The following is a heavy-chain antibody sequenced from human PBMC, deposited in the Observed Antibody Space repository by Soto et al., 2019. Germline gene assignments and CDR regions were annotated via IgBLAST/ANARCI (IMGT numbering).Heavy chain of an antibody. CDR1: GFTFSSYA. Sequence: GGSLRLSCAASGFTFSSYAMSWVRQAPGKGLEWVSAISGSGGSTYYADSVKGRFTISRDNSKNTLYLQMNSLRAEDTAVYYCAKENGYGAETDRYYYYYMDVWGKGTTVTVSS. V-gene: IGHV3-23*01. CDR2: ISGSGGST. D-gene: IGHD4-17*01. CDR3: AKENGYGAETDRYYYYYMDV. J-gene: IGHJ6*03.